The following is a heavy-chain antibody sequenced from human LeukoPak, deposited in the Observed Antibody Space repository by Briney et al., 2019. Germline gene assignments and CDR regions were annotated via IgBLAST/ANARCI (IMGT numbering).Heavy chain of an antibody. CDR1: GSTFSSYW. J-gene: IGHJ5*02. Sequence: GGSLRLSCAASGSTFSSYWMHWVRQAPGKGLVWVSRINSDGGFTSYADSVKGRFTISRDNAKDTLYLQMNSLRAEDTAVYYCARLLGHCSGSSCYTGTLWFDPWGQGTLVTVSS. D-gene: IGHD2-15*01. V-gene: IGHV3-74*01. CDR2: INSDGGFT. CDR3: ARLLGHCSGSSCYTGTLWFDP.